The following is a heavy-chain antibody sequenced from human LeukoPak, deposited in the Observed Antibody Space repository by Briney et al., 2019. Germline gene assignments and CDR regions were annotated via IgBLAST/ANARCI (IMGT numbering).Heavy chain of an antibody. CDR2: ISSSSSTI. V-gene: IGHV3-48*04. Sequence: GGSQRLSCAASGFTFSSYSMNWVRQAPGKGLEWVSYISSSSSTIYYADSVKGRFTISRDNAKNSLYLQMNSLRAEDTAVYYCARGSARNPIDYGGNFDYWGQGTLVTVSS. D-gene: IGHD4-23*01. J-gene: IGHJ4*02. CDR1: GFTFSSYS. CDR3: ARGSARNPIDYGGNFDY.